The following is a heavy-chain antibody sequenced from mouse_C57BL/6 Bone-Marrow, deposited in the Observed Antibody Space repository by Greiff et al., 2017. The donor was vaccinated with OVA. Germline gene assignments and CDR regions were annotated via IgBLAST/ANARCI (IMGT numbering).Heavy chain of an antibody. Sequence: VQLKESGAELVRPGASVTLSCKASGYTFTDYEMHWVKQTPGHGLEWIGAIDPETGGTAYNQKFKGKATLTADKSSSTAYLELRSLTSEYSAVESDTCYCSNYCAMDYWWQGTAVTVSS. CDR1: GYTFTDYE. CDR2: IDPETGGT. J-gene: IGHJ4*01. D-gene: IGHD2-5*01. CDR3: TCYCSNYCAMDY. V-gene: IGHV1-15*01.